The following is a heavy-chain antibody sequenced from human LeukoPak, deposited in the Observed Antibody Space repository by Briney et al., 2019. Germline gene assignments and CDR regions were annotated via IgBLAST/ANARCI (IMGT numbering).Heavy chain of an antibody. CDR3: AKLAPLEYYYDSSGYYTYYFDY. Sequence: PGGSLRLSCAASGFTFSSYAMSWVRQAPGKGLEWVSAISGSGGSTYYADSVKGRFTISRDNSKNTLYLQMNSLRAKDTAVYYCAKLAPLEYYYDSSGYYTYYFDYWGQGTLVTVSS. D-gene: IGHD3-22*01. V-gene: IGHV3-23*01. J-gene: IGHJ4*02. CDR2: ISGSGGST. CDR1: GFTFSSYA.